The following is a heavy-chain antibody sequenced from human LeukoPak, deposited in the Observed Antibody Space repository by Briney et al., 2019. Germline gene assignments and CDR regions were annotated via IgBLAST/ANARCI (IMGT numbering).Heavy chain of an antibody. Sequence: LSLTCAVYGGSFSGYYWSWVRQAPGKGLEWISYITSSSNVITYPDSVKGRFTISRDNAKNSLYLQMNSLRDEDTAVYYCVRDRDFAFDIWGQGTMVTVSS. CDR3: VRDRDFAFDI. D-gene: IGHD3-3*01. V-gene: IGHV3-11*06. CDR1: GGSFSGYY. J-gene: IGHJ3*02. CDR2: ITSSSNVI.